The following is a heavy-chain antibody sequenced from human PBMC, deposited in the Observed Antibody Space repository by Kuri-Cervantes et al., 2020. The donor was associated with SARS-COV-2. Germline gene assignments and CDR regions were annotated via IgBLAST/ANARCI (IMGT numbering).Heavy chain of an antibody. J-gene: IGHJ3*02. CDR2: MYFNGRT. CDR1: GGSIRSYF. CDR3: AKGARGDMDAFDI. V-gene: IGHV4-59*01. D-gene: IGHD2-15*01. Sequence: GSLRLSCNVSGGSIRSYFWSWIRQAPGKGLEWIGCMYFNGRTNYNPSLKRRVSMSVDTSRSQLSLNLASMSAADTAVYYCAKGARGDMDAFDIWGLGTMVTVSS.